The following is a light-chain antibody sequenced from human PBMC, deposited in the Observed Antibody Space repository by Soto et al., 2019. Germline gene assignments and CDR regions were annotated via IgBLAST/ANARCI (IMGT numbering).Light chain of an antibody. CDR1: QSISTY. CDR3: QQSYSRPRT. Sequence: SLSAAVGDSVTLTCRASQSISTYLNWYQQKPGKAPDLLIYTASNLESGVPSRFSGSGSGTDFTLTISSLQPEDFATYFCQQSYSRPRTFGQGTNVDIK. J-gene: IGKJ1*01. V-gene: IGKV1-39*01. CDR2: TAS.